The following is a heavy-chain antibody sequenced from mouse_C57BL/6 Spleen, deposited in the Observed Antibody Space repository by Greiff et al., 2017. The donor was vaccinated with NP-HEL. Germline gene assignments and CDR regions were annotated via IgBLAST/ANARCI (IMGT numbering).Heavy chain of an antibody. CDR2: IYPGSGST. V-gene: IGHV1-55*01. D-gene: IGHD4-1*01. J-gene: IGHJ1*03. CDR1: GYTFTSYW. CDR3: ARTGNWYFDV. Sequence: QVHVKQPGAELVKPGASVKMSCKASGYTFTSYWITWVKQRPGQGLEWIGDIYPGSGSTNYNEKFKSKATLTVDTSSSTAYMQLSSLTSEDDAVYYCARTGNWYFDVWGTGTTVTVSS.